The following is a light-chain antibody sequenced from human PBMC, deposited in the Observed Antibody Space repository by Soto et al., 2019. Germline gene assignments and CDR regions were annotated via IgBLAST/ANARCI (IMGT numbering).Light chain of an antibody. Sequence: QSVLTQPASVSGSPGQSITISCTGASSDVGSYNYVSWYQQYPGKAPKLMLFEVSARPSGVSNRFSGSKSGNTASLTISGLQAEDEADYYCNSYTSSSSLVFGTGTKVTVL. J-gene: IGLJ1*01. CDR3: NSYTSSSSLV. CDR1: SSDVGSYNY. V-gene: IGLV2-14*01. CDR2: EVS.